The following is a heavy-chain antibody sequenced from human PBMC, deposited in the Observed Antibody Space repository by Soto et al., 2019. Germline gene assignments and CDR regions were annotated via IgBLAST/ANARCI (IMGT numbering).Heavy chain of an antibody. CDR3: ARGGSSSPHAFDI. V-gene: IGHV3-21*01. CDR2: ISSSSSYI. CDR1: GFTFSSYS. D-gene: IGHD6-13*01. J-gene: IGHJ3*02. Sequence: GGSLRLSCAASGFTFSSYSMNWFRQAPGKGLEWVSSISSSSSYIYYADSVKGRFTISRDNAKNSLYLQMNSLRAEDTAVYYCARGGSSSPHAFDIWGQGTMVTVS.